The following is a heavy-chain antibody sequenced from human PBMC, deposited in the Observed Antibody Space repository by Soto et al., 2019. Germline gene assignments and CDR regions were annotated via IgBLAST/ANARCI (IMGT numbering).Heavy chain of an antibody. Sequence: GASVKVSCKASVYTFTGYYMHWVRQAPGQGLEWMGWINPNSGGTNYAQKFQGWVTMTRDTSISTAYMELSRLRSDDTAVYYCARGPVSMDVVVVAAIPFDYWGQGTLVTVSS. V-gene: IGHV1-2*04. CDR2: INPNSGGT. CDR3: ARGPVSMDVVVVAAIPFDY. D-gene: IGHD2-15*01. J-gene: IGHJ4*02. CDR1: VYTFTGYY.